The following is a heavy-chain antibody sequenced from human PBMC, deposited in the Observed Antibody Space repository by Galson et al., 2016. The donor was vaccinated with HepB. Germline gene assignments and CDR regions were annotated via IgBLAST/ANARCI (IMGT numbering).Heavy chain of an antibody. V-gene: IGHV3-74*01. Sequence: LRLSYAASGFTFSSYWMHWVRQAPGKGLVSVSRINNDGSSINYVDSVKGRFTSSRDNAKNTLFLQMNSLRAEDTAVYYCARDLVEFCSGSSCQRGGMDVWGQGTTVTVSS. CDR1: GFTFSSYW. CDR2: INNDGSSI. CDR3: ARDLVEFCSGSSCQRGGMDV. J-gene: IGHJ6*02. D-gene: IGHD2-15*01.